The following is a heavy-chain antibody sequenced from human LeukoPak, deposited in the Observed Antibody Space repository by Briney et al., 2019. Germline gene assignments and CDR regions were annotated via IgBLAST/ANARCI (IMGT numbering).Heavy chain of an antibody. Sequence: GRSLRLSCAASGFTFSNYAMHWVRQAPGKGLEWVSLISSGGTYEYYADSVKGRFTISRDNSKNTLYLQLNSLRAEDTAVYYCARDSTYYYDSGSSGPHYFDNWGQGTLVTVSS. CDR1: GFTFSNYA. CDR2: ISSGGTYE. V-gene: IGHV3-30*01. J-gene: IGHJ4*02. D-gene: IGHD3-10*01. CDR3: ARDSTYYYDSGSSGPHYFDN.